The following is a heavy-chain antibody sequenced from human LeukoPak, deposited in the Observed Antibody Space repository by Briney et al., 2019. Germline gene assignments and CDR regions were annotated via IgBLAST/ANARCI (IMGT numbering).Heavy chain of an antibody. CDR2: IHHSGST. J-gene: IGHJ5*02. Sequence: PSETLSLTCAVSGGSMSTNTWWSWVRQSPGKGLEWIGEIHHSGSTNYNPSLKSRVTVSVDTSNNRFSLSLTSATAADTGMYYCARWSSSWENNWFDPWGQGILVTVSS. V-gene: IGHV4-4*02. CDR3: ARWSSSWENNWFDP. D-gene: IGHD6-13*01. CDR1: GGSMSTNTW.